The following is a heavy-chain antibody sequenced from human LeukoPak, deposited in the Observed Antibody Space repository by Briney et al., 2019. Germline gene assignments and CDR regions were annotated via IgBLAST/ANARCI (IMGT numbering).Heavy chain of an antibody. CDR3: VRVELYDKSDYYLPFDC. J-gene: IGHJ4*02. V-gene: IGHV3-7*01. CDR2: IKKDGSEK. D-gene: IGHD3-22*01. Sequence: GGSLRLSCAASGFSFHWYYMSWVRQAPGKGLEWVANIKKDGSEKNYADSVKGRFTISRDNAKMSLYLQMNNLRAEDTALYYCVRVELYDKSDYYLPFDCWGQGTLVTVSS. CDR1: GFSFHWYY.